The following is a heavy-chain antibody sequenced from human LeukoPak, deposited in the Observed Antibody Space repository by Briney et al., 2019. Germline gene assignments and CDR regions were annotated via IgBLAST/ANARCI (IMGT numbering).Heavy chain of an antibody. D-gene: IGHD3-10*01. V-gene: IGHV4-4*07. CDR1: GGSISSYY. J-gene: IGHJ6*03. CDR2: IYTSGST. CDR3: ARVGYYYGSGSYYYMDV. Sequence: PSETLSLTCTVSGGSISSYYWSWIRQPAGKGLEWIGRIYTSGSTNYNPSLKSRVTMSVDTSKNQFSLKLSSVTAADTAVYYCARVGYYYGSGSYYYMDVWGKGTTVTISS.